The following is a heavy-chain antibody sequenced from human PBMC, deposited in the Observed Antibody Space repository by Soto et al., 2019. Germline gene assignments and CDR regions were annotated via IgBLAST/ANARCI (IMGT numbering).Heavy chain of an antibody. CDR1: GFTFSSYG. V-gene: IGHV3-33*01. J-gene: IGHJ4*02. CDR2: IWYDGSNK. CDR3: ARGTSGSYPHYFDY. Sequence: GESLKISCAASGFTFSSYGMHWVRQAPGKGLEWVAVIWYDGSNKYYADSVKGRFTISRDNSKNTLYLQMNSLRAEDTAVYYCARGTSGSYPHYFDYWGQGTLVTVSS. D-gene: IGHD1-26*01.